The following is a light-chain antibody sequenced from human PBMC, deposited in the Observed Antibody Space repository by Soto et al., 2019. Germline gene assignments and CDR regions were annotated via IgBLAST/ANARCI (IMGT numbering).Light chain of an antibody. CDR1: QSISSY. Sequence: DIQMTRSPSSLYASVGDRVTITCRASQSISSYLNWYQQKPGKAPKLLIYAASSLQSGVPSRFSGSGSGTDFTLTISSLQPEDFATYYCQQSYSTPRTFGQGTKVDIK. V-gene: IGKV1-39*01. CDR2: AAS. CDR3: QQSYSTPRT. J-gene: IGKJ1*01.